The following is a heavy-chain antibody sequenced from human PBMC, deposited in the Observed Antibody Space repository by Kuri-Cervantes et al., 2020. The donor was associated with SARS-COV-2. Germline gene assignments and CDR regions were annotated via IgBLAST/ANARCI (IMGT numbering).Heavy chain of an antibody. CDR3: ARDRWDAILDY. Sequence: PVKILCKASGYTFTSYGISWVRQAPGQGLEWMGWISAYNGNTNYAQKLQGRVTMTTDTSTSTAYMELRSLRSDDTAVYYCARDRWDAILDYWGQGTLVTVSS. J-gene: IGHJ4*02. V-gene: IGHV1-18*04. CDR1: GYTFTSYG. CDR2: ISAYNGNT. D-gene: IGHD1-26*01.